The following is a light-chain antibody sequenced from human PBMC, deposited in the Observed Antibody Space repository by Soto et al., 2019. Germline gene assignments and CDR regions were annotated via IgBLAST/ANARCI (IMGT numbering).Light chain of an antibody. V-gene: IGKV3-15*01. CDR1: QRVSSN. J-gene: IGKJ1*01. CDR2: GAS. Sequence: EIVMTQSPATLSVSPGERATLSCRASQRVSSNLAGYQQKPGQAPRLLIYGASTRATGIPARFRGSGSGTEFTLTISSLQSEDFAVYYCQHYNNWPPWTFGQGTKVDIK. CDR3: QHYNNWPPWT.